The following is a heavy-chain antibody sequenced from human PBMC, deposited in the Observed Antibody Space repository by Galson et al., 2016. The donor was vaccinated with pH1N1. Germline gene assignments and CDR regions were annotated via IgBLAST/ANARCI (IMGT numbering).Heavy chain of an antibody. V-gene: IGHV4-4*02. CDR2: ISHSGST. CDR3: ARENLDSSGYSYSFYYGVDV. J-gene: IGHJ6*02. CDR1: GGSISSGNW. Sequence: SETLSLTCAVSGGSISSGNWWSWVRQPPGKGLEWIGEISHSGSTYHTPSLKSRLTMSVDKSKNQFSLKLTSVTAADTDVYYCARENLDSSGYSYSFYYGVDVWGQGTTVTVSS. D-gene: IGHD3-22*01.